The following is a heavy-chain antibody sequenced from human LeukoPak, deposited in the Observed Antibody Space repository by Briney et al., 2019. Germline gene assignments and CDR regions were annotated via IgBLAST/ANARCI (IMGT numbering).Heavy chain of an antibody. CDR3: ARGQPSVAADPVGIAGVRRGYLNY. V-gene: IGHV4-39*01. D-gene: IGHD6-13*01. CDR1: GGSISISNYY. Sequence: SETLSLTCTVSGGSISISNYYWAWMRQPPGKGLEWIASINYSGSTYYNPSLRSRVTTSVDTSKNQFSLKVSSVTAADTAVYYCARGQPSVAADPVGIAGVRRGYLNYWGQGTLVTVSS. CDR2: INYSGST. J-gene: IGHJ4*02.